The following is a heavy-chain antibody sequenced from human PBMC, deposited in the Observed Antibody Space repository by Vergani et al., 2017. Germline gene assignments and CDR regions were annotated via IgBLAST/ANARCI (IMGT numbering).Heavy chain of an antibody. D-gene: IGHD3-22*01. V-gene: IGHV5-51*01. J-gene: IGHJ4*02. CDR3: ARLYGRDSSGSKYSEY. CDR2: SHPADSDT. CDR1: GYSFTNYW. Sequence: EVQLVQSGAEVKKPGESLKISCQISGYSFTNYWIGWVRQMPGKGLEGMGISHPADSDTRYSPSFQGQVTISVDKYISTAYLQRSSLRASDSAMYYCARLYGRDSSGSKYSEYWGQGTLVTVSS.